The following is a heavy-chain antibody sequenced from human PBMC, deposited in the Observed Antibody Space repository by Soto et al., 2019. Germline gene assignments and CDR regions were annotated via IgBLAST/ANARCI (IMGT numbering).Heavy chain of an antibody. V-gene: IGHV3-23*01. CDR2: ISGSGGST. CDR3: ARRGSGSYYDY. CDR1: GFTFRANA. J-gene: IGHJ4*02. Sequence: EVQLLESGGGLVQPGGSRRLSCEASGFTFRANALGWVRQAPGKGLEWVSAISGSGGSTYYADSVKGRFTISRDNSKNTLYLQMNSLRAEDTAVYYCARRGSGSYYDYWGQGTLVTVSS. D-gene: IGHD1-26*01.